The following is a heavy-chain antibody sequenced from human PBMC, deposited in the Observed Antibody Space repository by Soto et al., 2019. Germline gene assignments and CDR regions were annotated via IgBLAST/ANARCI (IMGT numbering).Heavy chain of an antibody. J-gene: IGHJ4*02. CDR2: FSLSGTT. V-gene: IGHV4-4*07. Sequence: QVQLQESGPGLMKPSETLSLTCSVSGASIAGSSYWSWIRQPAGKGLEWIGRFSLSGTTNYSPSLRSRVTMSEDVSKNQFSLRLTSVTAADTALYYCARGMTPPGAPAWYYFDSWGQGTLVTVSS. D-gene: IGHD2-8*02. CDR3: ARGMTPPGAPAWYYFDS. CDR1: GASIAGSSY.